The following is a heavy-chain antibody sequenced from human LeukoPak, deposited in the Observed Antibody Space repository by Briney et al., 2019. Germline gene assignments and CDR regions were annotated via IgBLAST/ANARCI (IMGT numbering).Heavy chain of an antibody. Sequence: GESLKISCKGSGYRFTNYWIGWVLQMPGKGLEGMGIIYPGDSDTRYSPSFQGQVTISADKSTNTAYLQWSSLKGSDTAMYYCARLPLQCSVRTCFFFDYWGQGTLVTVSS. J-gene: IGHJ4*02. CDR3: ARLPLQCSVRTCFFFDY. V-gene: IGHV5-51*01. D-gene: IGHD3-10*02. CDR2: IYPGDSDT. CDR1: GYRFTNYW.